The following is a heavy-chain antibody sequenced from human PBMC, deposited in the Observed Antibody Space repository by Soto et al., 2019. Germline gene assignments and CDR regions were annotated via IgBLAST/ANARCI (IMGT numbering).Heavy chain of an antibody. J-gene: IGHJ6*02. CDR3: AREGLVLVPTTVNSDYYYYPMDV. Sequence: ASVKVSCKVSGYTLTELSMHWVRQAPGKGLEWMGGFDPEDGETIYAQKFQGRVTMTEDTSTDTAYMELSSLRSEDTAVYYCAREGLVLVPTTVNSDYYYYPMDVWGQGTTVTVSS. CDR1: GYTLTELS. D-gene: IGHD2-2*01. V-gene: IGHV1-24*01. CDR2: FDPEDGET.